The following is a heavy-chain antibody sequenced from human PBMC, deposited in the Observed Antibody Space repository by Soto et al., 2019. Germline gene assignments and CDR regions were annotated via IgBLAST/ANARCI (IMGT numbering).Heavy chain of an antibody. CDR3: ARDLRFYFYGMDV. V-gene: IGHV1-3*01. Sequence: QVQLVQSGAEVKKPGASVKLSCKASGFTFSKYAMHWVRQAPGQRLEWMGWINVGNGNTKYSQKFQDRVTITRDTNASTVSMELSSLRYEDSAVYYCARDLRFYFYGMDVWGQGTTVTVSS. CDR2: INVGNGNT. J-gene: IGHJ6*02. CDR1: GFTFSKYA. D-gene: IGHD3-3*01.